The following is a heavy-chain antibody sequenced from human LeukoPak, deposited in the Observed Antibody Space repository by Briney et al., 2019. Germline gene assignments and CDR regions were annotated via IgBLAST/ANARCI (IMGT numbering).Heavy chain of an antibody. Sequence: PSETLSLTCAVYGGSFSDYSWSWLRQTPEKGLEWIGEINHSGSTNYNPSLKSRVIMSVDTSKNQFSVKLRSVTAADTAVYYCARAPVYSNTWYNWFDPWGQGTLVTVSS. J-gene: IGHJ5*02. CDR1: GGSFSDYS. CDR3: ARAPVYSNTWYNWFDP. CDR2: INHSGST. D-gene: IGHD6-13*01. V-gene: IGHV4-34*01.